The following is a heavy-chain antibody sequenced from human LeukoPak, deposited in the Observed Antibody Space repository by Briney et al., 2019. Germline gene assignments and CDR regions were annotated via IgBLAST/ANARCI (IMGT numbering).Heavy chain of an antibody. CDR1: AGSISSSNW. CDR2: IYLYGTT. V-gene: IGHV4-4*02. D-gene: IGHD1-26*01. J-gene: IGHJ6*02. Sequence: SETLSLTCSVSAGSISSSNWWSWVRQSPVKGLEWIGEIYLYGTTNYNPSLKSRVTMSVDRSKNQFSLKLSSMTAADTAVYYCARQKWEQQGRDYYFNGLDVWGPGTTVTVSS. CDR3: ARQKWEQQGRDYYFNGLDV.